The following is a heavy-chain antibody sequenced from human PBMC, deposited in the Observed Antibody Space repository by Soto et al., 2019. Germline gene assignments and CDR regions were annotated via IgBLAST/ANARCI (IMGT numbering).Heavy chain of an antibody. Sequence: SETLSLTCTVSGGSLSSYYWTWIRQPPGKGLEWIGYVYYSGNTNYNPSLKSRVTISVDTSKNQFSLKLTSVTAADAALYYCARDFFDSSDYTTNWFDPWGQGTLVTVSS. CDR2: VYYSGNT. D-gene: IGHD3-22*01. CDR1: GGSLSSYY. CDR3: ARDFFDSSDYTTNWFDP. V-gene: IGHV4-59*08. J-gene: IGHJ5*02.